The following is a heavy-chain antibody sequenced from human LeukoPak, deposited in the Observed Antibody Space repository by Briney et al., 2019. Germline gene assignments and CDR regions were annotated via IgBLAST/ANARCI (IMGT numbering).Heavy chain of an antibody. CDR1: GGSISTYY. CDR2: MYYSGST. Sequence: SETLSLTCAVSGGSISTYYWNWIRQSPGKGLEWIGYMYYSGSTNYNPSLKSRVTISVDTSKNESSLKLSSVTAADTAVYYCARTPATTWTNHFDYWGQGTLVTVSS. CDR3: ARTPATTWTNHFDY. D-gene: IGHD4-17*01. J-gene: IGHJ4*02. V-gene: IGHV4-59*01.